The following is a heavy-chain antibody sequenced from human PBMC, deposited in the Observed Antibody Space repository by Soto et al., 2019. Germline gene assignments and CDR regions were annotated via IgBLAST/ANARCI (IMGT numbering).Heavy chain of an antibody. CDR2: ISGSGGST. J-gene: IGHJ6*02. D-gene: IGHD1-20*01. Sequence: GGSLRLSCAASGFTFSSYAMSWVRQAPGKGLEWVSAISGSGGSTYYADSVKGRFTISRDNSKNTLYLQMNSLRAEDTAVYYCAKSNLPINWNDLYYYYGMDVWGQGTTVTVSS. V-gene: IGHV3-23*01. CDR1: GFTFSSYA. CDR3: AKSNLPINWNDLYYYYGMDV.